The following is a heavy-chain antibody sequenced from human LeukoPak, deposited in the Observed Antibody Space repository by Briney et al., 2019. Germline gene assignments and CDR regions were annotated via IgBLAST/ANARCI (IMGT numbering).Heavy chain of an antibody. V-gene: IGHV4-34*01. CDR3: ARGEWAAAANYYFDY. CDR1: GGSFSGYY. J-gene: IGHJ4*02. Sequence: SETLSLTCAVYGGSFSGYYWSWIRQPPGKGLEWIGEINHSGSTNYNPSLKSRVTISVDTSKNQFSLKLSSVTAADTAVYYCARGEWAAAANYYFDYWGQGTLVTVSS. CDR2: INHSGST. D-gene: IGHD6-13*01.